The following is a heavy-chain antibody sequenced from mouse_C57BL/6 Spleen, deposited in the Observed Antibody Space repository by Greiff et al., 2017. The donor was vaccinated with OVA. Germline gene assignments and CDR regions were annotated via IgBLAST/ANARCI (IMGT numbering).Heavy chain of an antibody. Sequence: VQLQESGPELVKPGASVKISCKASGYSFTSYYIHWVKQRPGQGLEWIGWIYPGGGNTKYNEKFKGKATLTADTSSSTAYMQHSSLTSEDSEVYCCAGRGTGFAYWGQGTLVTVSA. CDR3: AGRGTGFAY. V-gene: IGHV1-66*01. J-gene: IGHJ3*01. CDR2: IYPGGGNT. CDR1: GYSFTSYY. D-gene: IGHD3-3*01.